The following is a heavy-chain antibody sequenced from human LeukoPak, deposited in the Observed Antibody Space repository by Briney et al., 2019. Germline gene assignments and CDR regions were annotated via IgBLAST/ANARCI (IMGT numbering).Heavy chain of an antibody. CDR1: GFTFTTYA. V-gene: IGHV3-23*01. J-gene: IGHJ4*02. CDR3: AKDAKRNYDFWDRFDY. CDR2: ISGSGGST. Sequence: PGGSLTLSCAASGFTFTTYAMSWVRQAPGKGLEWISAISGSGGSTYYADSVKGRFTISRDNSKNTLYLQMNSLRAEDTALYYCAKDAKRNYDFWDRFDYWGQGTLVTVSS. D-gene: IGHD3-3*01.